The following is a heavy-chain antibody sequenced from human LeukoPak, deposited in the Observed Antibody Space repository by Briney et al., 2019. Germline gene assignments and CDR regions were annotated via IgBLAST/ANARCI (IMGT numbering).Heavy chain of an antibody. CDR2: INSDGSIT. CDR3: ARDAVDTANAV. CDR1: WFTFTTYW. V-gene: IGHV3-74*01. D-gene: IGHD5-18*01. J-gene: IGHJ6*02. Sequence: GSLELPLGTPWFTFTTYWMHLVPQGPREGLGGVSHINSDGSITSYADSVKGRFTISRDNAKNTLYLQMNSLRAEDTAVYYCARDAVDTANAVWGQGITVTVSS.